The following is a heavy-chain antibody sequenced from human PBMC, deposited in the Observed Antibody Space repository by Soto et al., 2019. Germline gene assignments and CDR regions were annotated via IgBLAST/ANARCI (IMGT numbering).Heavy chain of an antibody. CDR1: GGTFSSYT. J-gene: IGHJ6*03. CDR3: AREYYYGSGSRAPYNMDV. V-gene: IGHV1-69*08. Sequence: QVQLVQSGAEVQKPGSSVKVSCKASGGTFSSYTISWVRQAPGQGHEWMGRIIPILGIANYAQKFQGRVTNTADKSTSTAYMELSSLRSEDTAVYYCAREYYYGSGSRAPYNMDVWGKGTTVTVSS. D-gene: IGHD3-10*01. CDR2: IIPILGIA.